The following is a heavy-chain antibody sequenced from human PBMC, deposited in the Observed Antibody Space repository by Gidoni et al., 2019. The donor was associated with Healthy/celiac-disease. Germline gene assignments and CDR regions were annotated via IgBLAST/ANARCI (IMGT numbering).Heavy chain of an antibody. D-gene: IGHD6-19*01. V-gene: IGHV3-21*01. Sequence: EVQLVESGGGLVKPGGCLRLSCAASGFTFSSYSMNWVRQAPGKGLEWVSSISSSSSYIYYADSVKGRFTISRDNAKNSLYLQMNSLRAEDTAVYYCARDLEQWLVPESLYYYYYGMDVWGQGTTVTVSS. CDR1: GFTFSSYS. CDR3: ARDLEQWLVPESLYYYYYGMDV. CDR2: ISSSSSYI. J-gene: IGHJ6*02.